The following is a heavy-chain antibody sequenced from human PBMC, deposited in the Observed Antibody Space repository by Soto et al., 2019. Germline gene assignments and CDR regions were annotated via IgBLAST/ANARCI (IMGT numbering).Heavy chain of an antibody. CDR2: ISGGGDDI. Sequence: EVQLLESGGGLVQPGGSLRISCAASGFTFSNYAMNWVRQAPGKGLEWVSAISGGGDDIYYADSVRGRFTISRDNSKNTLYLQMNTLRAEYTAVYYCARDRHAWQCLEGNSDYWGLVTLVTVSS. V-gene: IGHV3-23*01. D-gene: IGHD6-19*01. CDR3: ARDRHAWQCLEGNSDY. CDR1: GFTFSNYA. J-gene: IGHJ4*02.